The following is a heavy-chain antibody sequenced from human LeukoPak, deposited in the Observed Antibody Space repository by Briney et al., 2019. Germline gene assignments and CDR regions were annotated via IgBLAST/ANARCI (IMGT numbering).Heavy chain of an antibody. CDR2: IRSKAYGGTT. J-gene: IGHJ4*02. CDR1: GFTFGDYA. Sequence: PGRSLRLSCTASGFTFGDYAMSWVRQAPGKGLEWVGFIRSKAYGGTTEYAASVKDRFTISRDDSKSIAYLQMNSLKTEDTAVYYCTRDYGDYAAYFDYWGQGTLVTVSS. D-gene: IGHD4-17*01. V-gene: IGHV3-49*04. CDR3: TRDYGDYAAYFDY.